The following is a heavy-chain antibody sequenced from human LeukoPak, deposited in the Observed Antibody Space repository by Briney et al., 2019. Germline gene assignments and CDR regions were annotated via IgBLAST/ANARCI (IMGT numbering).Heavy chain of an antibody. V-gene: IGHV4-34*01. D-gene: IGHD2-21*02. Sequence: PSETLSLTCAVYGGSFSAYYWTWIRQPPGKGLEWIGEINHSGSTNYNPSLKSRVTISIDTSKNHFSLKLSSVTAADTAVYYCAREVGYCGGDCYLYFDYWGQGTLVTVSS. CDR2: INHSGST. CDR3: AREVGYCGGDCYLYFDY. CDR1: GGSFSAYY. J-gene: IGHJ4*02.